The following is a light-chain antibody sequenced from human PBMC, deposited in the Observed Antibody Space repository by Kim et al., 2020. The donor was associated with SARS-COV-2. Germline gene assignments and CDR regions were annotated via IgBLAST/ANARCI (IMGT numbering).Light chain of an antibody. J-gene: IGLJ2*01. V-gene: IGLV1-47*01. CDR2: RNN. Sequence: GRRVSISCSEGSSNIGSNYVYWCQQPPGTAANLHIHRNNRRPSGVPGRFYGYKSGTSASLATGGQRSEDEADYYCAGWNDSHPGVVFGGGTQLTVL. CDR3: AGWNDSHPGVV. CDR1: SSNIGSNY.